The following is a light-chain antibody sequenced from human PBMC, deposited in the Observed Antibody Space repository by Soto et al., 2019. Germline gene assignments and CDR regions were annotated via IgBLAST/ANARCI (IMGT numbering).Light chain of an antibody. CDR1: QSVLNRSNNKNF. Sequence: DIVMTQSPDSLAVSLGERATIDCKSSQSVLNRSNNKNFLAWFQQKPGQPPKLLIYWASTRESGVPDRFSGSGSGTDFTLTISSLQAEDVAIYYCQQYYTLPLTFGGGTKVEIK. V-gene: IGKV4-1*01. CDR3: QQYYTLPLT. J-gene: IGKJ4*01. CDR2: WAS.